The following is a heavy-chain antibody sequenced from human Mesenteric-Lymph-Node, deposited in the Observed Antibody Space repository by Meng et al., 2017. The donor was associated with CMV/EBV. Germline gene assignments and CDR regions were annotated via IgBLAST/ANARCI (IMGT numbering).Heavy chain of an antibody. D-gene: IGHD3-3*01. CDR3: ARDMTYDFPYYYYGMDV. CDR1: GFTFSSYA. V-gene: IGHV3-30*04. Sequence: GESLKISCAASGFTFSSYAMHWVRQAPGKGLEWVAVISYDGSNKYYADSVKGRFTISRDNSKNTLYLQMNSLRAEDTAVYYCARDMTYDFPYYYYGMDVWGQGTTVTV. J-gene: IGHJ6*02. CDR2: ISYDGSNK.